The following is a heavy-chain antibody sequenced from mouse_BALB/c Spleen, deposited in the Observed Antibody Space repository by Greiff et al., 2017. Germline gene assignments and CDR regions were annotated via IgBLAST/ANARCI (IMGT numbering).Heavy chain of an antibody. CDR2: IRSKSNNYAT. V-gene: IGHV10-3*03. J-gene: IGHJ4*01. Sequence: EVMLVESGGGLVQPKGSLKLSCAASGFTFNTYAMHWVCQAPGKGLEWVARIRSKSNNYATYYADSVKDRFTISRDDSQSMLYLQMNNLKTEDTAMYYCVRERYDYDGTSGAMDYWGQGTSVTVSS. CDR3: VRERYDYDGTSGAMDY. CDR1: GFTFNTYA. D-gene: IGHD2-4*01.